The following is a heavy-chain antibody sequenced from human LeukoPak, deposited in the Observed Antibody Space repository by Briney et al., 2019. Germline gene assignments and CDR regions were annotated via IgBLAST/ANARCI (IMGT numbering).Heavy chain of an antibody. CDR1: GGTFSSYA. Sequence: ASVKVSCKASGGTFSSYAISWVRQAPGQGLEWMGGIIPIFGTANYAQKFQGRVTITADESTSTAYMELSSLRSEDTAVYYCARLHERGVAVVAAGEANFYAHNDYWGQGTLVTVSS. D-gene: IGHD2-15*01. CDR3: ARLHERGVAVVAAGEANFYAHNDY. CDR2: IIPIFGTA. V-gene: IGHV1-69*13. J-gene: IGHJ4*02.